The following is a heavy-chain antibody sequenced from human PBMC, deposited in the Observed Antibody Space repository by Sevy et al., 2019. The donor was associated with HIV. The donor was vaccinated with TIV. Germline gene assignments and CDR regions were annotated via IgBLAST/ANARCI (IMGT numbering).Heavy chain of an antibody. CDR2: VSTSGST. CDR1: GDSINTYY. J-gene: IGHJ4*02. CDR3: ARLRWDLVVVPGATPGCYFDQ. Sequence: SETLSLTCTVSGDSINTYYWSWIRQPPGKGLEWIGYVSTSGSTNYNPSLKSRGTISLDPSRNQVSLKVTSVTAADAAVYYCARLRWDLVVVPGATPGCYFDQWGQGTLVTVSS. D-gene: IGHD2-2*01. V-gene: IGHV4-4*08.